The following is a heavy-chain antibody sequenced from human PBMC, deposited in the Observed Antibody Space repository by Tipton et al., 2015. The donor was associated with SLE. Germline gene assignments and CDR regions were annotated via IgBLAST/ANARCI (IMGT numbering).Heavy chain of an antibody. D-gene: IGHD6-25*01. J-gene: IGHJ4*02. CDR2: IHTTGST. V-gene: IGHV4-61*02. CDR3: ARDGDGSDF. Sequence: TLSLTCTVSGASLSRGDDFWSWIRQSAGKGLEWIGRIHTTGSTHYNPSLQSRVSMSIDTSKNEFSLRLRSWTAADTAIYYCARDGDGSDFWGQGTLVTVS. CDR1: GASLSRGDDF.